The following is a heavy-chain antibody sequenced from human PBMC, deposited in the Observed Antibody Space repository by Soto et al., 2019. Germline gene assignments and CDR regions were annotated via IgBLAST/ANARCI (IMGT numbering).Heavy chain of an antibody. CDR3: ARQGRYYNDSSGYYVDY. CDR1: GCTIRSNGYY. CDR2: IFYTGST. J-gene: IGHJ4*02. Sequence: SETQSLTCTVSGCTIRSNGYYWGWIRQPPGKVLEWIGSIFYTGSTYHNPSLKSRVTISVDTSKNQFSLKLSSVTAADTAVYYCARQGRYYNDSSGYYVDYWGQGTLVTVSS. D-gene: IGHD3-22*01. V-gene: IGHV4-39*01.